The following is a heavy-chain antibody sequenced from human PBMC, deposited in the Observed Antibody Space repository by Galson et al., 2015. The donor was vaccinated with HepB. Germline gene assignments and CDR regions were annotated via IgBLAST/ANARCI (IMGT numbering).Heavy chain of an antibody. Sequence: SLRLSCAASGFTLSSSAMTWVRQAPGKGLEWVSTISGSGGSTYYADSVKGRFTISRDNSKNTLYLQMNSLRGEDTALYYCAKGSGNYDYWGQGTLVTVSS. CDR2: ISGSGGST. CDR1: GFTLSSSA. D-gene: IGHD1-26*01. CDR3: AKGSGNYDY. J-gene: IGHJ4*02. V-gene: IGHV3-23*01.